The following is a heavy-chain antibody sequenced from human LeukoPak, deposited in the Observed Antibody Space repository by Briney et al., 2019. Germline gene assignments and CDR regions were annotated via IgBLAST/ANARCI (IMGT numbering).Heavy chain of an antibody. V-gene: IGHV4-61*02. Sequence: PSETLSLTCTVSGGYISSGRYYWSWIRQPAGKGLEWIGRIYTSGSPNYNPSLKSRVTISVDTSKNQFSLKLSSVTAADVAVYYCARSHFRPSGCYYMDVWGKGTTVTVSS. CDR2: IYTSGSP. D-gene: IGHD3-3*02. CDR3: ARSHFRPSGCYYMDV. J-gene: IGHJ6*03. CDR1: GGYISSGRYY.